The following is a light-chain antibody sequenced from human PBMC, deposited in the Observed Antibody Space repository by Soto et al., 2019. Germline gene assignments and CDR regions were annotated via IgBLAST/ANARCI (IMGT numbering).Light chain of an antibody. CDR2: DAS. Sequence: VLTQSPATLSLSPGERATLSCRASQSVSTYLAWYQKKPGQPPRLLIYDASFRATGIPDRFSGSGSGTDFTLTISSLEPAYFAVYYCQQRSRWPPWSFGQGTKVEIK. CDR3: QQRSRWPPWS. J-gene: IGKJ1*01. V-gene: IGKV3-11*01. CDR1: QSVSTY.